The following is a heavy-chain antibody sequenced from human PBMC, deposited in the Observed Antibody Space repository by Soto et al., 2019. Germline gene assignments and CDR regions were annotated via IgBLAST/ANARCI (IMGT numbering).Heavy chain of an antibody. V-gene: IGHV3-23*01. CDR3: AKATATGGGAFDI. D-gene: IGHD2-8*02. J-gene: IGHJ3*02. CDR1: GFTCSSYD. Sequence: GGSLRLSCAASGFTCSSYDMSWVRQAPGKGLEWVSTILVGGNTYYADSVKGRFTISRDNSKNTLYLQMNSLTAGDTAVYYCAKATATGGGAFDICGQGTMVTVSS. CDR2: ILVGGNT.